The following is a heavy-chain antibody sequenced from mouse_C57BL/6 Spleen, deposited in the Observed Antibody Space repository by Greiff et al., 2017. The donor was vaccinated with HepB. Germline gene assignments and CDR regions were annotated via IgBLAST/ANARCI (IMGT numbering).Heavy chain of an antibody. V-gene: IGHV1-69*01. J-gene: IGHJ3*01. CDR3: ARKETAQAFAY. D-gene: IGHD3-2*02. Sequence: VQLQQPGAELVMPGASVKLSCKASGYTFTSYWMHWVKQRPGQGLEWIGEIDPSDSYTNYNQKFKGKSTLTVDKSSSTAYMQLSSLTSEDSAVYYCARKETAQAFAYWGQGTLVTVSA. CDR1: GYTFTSYW. CDR2: IDPSDSYT.